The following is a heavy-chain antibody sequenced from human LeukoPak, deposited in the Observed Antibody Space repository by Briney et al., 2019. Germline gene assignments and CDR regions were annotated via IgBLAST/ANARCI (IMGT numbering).Heavy chain of an antibody. Sequence: KPSETLSLTCTVSGGSISSGYYYWSWIRQPPGKGLEWIAYIYYSGSTYYNPSLKSRVTTSVDTSKNQFSLKLSSVTAADTAVYYCAREGRRVGARYWGQGTLVTVSS. D-gene: IGHD1-26*01. V-gene: IGHV4-30-4*01. J-gene: IGHJ4*02. CDR2: IYYSGST. CDR3: AREGRRVGARY. CDR1: GGSISSGYYY.